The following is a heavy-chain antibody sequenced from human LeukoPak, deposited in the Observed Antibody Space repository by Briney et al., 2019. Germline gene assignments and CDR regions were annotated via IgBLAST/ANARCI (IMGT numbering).Heavy chain of an antibody. CDR1: GFTFSSYA. J-gene: IGHJ4*02. D-gene: IGHD3-10*01. CDR2: ISGSGGST. V-gene: IGHV3-23*01. CDR3: AKDVLLWFGEYPRAPFDY. Sequence: PGGSLRLSCAASGFTFSSYAMSWVRQAPGKGLEWVSAISGSGGSTYYADSVKDRFTISRDNSKNTLYLQMNSLRAEDTAVYYCAKDVLLWFGEYPRAPFDYWGQGTLVTVSS.